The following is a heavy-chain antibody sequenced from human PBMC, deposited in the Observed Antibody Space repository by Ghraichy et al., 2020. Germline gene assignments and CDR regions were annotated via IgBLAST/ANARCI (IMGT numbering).Heavy chain of an antibody. V-gene: IGHV6-1*01. Sequence: SQTLSLTCAISGDSVSSDSAAWNWIRQSPSRGLEWLGRTYYRSKWYNDYAVSVKSRITINPDTSKNQFSLQLNSVTPEDTAVYYCARAGYSSSWYSGPYFFHYWGQGTLVTVSS. CDR1: GDSVSSDSAA. D-gene: IGHD6-13*01. CDR3: ARAGYSSSWYSGPYFFHY. J-gene: IGHJ4*02. CDR2: TYYRSKWYN.